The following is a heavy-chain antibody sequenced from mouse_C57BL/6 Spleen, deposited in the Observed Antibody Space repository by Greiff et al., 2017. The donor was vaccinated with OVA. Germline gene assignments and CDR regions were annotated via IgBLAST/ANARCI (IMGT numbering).Heavy chain of an antibody. CDR2: INPNNGGT. J-gene: IGHJ4*01. CDR1: GYTFTDYY. Sequence: EVQLQQSGPELVKPGASVKISCKASGYTFTDYYMNWVKQSPGKSLEWIGDINPNNGGTSYNQKFKGKATLTVDKSSSTAYMELRSLTSEDSAVYYCARWVMDYWGQGTSVTVSS. V-gene: IGHV1-26*01. CDR3: ARWVMDY.